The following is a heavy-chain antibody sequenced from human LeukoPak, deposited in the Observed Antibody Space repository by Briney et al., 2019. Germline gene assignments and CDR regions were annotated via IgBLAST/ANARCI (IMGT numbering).Heavy chain of an antibody. V-gene: IGHV4-30-2*01. J-gene: IGHJ6*02. CDR2: IYHSGST. D-gene: IGHD6-13*01. CDR1: GGSISSGGYS. Sequence: NPSETLSLTCAVSGGSISSGGYSWSWIRQPAGKGLEWIGSIYHSGSTYYNPSLKSRVTISVDRSKNQFSLKLSSVTAADTAVYYCARGAAESRSSRVLDVWGQGTTVTVSS. CDR3: ARGAAESRSSRVLDV.